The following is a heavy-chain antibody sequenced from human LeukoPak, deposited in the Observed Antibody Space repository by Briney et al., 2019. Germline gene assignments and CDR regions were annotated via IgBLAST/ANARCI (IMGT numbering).Heavy chain of an antibody. Sequence: SGGSLRLSCAASRFTFSSYEMNWVRQAPGKGLEWVSYISSGGSTIYYEDSVKGRFTISRDNAKNSLYLQMNSLRAEDTAVYYCARHDYPDAFDIWGQGTMVTVSS. CDR3: ARHDYPDAFDI. D-gene: IGHD4-11*01. CDR1: RFTFSSYE. CDR2: ISSGGSTI. V-gene: IGHV3-48*03. J-gene: IGHJ3*02.